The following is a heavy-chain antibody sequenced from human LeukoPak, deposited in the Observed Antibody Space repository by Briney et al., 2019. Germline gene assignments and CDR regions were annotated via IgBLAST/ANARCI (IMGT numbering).Heavy chain of an antibody. J-gene: IGHJ5*02. CDR2: LSGYDGTT. D-gene: IGHD6-13*01. Sequence: PGGSLRLSCAASGFTFSTSAMTWVRQPPGKGLEWVSALSGYDGTTYYLDSVKGRFTISRDNSKNTLYLQMNSLRVEDTAVYYCAKGEAASVSSWFDPWGQGTLASVSS. V-gene: IGHV3-23*01. CDR1: GFTFSTSA. CDR3: AKGEAASVSSWFDP.